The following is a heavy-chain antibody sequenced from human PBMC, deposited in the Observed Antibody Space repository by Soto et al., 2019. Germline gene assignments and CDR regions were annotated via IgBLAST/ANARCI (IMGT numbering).Heavy chain of an antibody. CDR1: GFTFSSYG. D-gene: IGHD3-16*02. CDR2: ISYDGSNK. CDR3: AKRLRLGELSDR. J-gene: IGHJ5*02. V-gene: IGHV3-30*18. Sequence: QVQLVESGGGVVQPGRSLRLSCAASGFTFSSYGMHWVRQAPGKGLEWVAVISYDGSNKYYADSVKGRFTISRDNSKNTLYLQMNSLRAEDTAVYYCAKRLRLGELSDRWGQGTLVTVSS.